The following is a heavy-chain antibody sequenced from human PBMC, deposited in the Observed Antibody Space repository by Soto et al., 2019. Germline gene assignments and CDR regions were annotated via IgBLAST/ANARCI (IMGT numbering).Heavy chain of an antibody. CDR2: ISYDGSNK. Sequence: QVQLVESGGGVVQPGRSLRLSCAASGFTFSSYGMHWVRQAPGKGLEWVAVISYDGSNKYYADSVKGRFTNSRNNSKNKMYLQMNSPSAEDTAVYYCAKDRASGSRPSYYGMDVWGQGNTVTVSS. D-gene: IGHD1-26*01. J-gene: IGHJ6*02. CDR3: AKDRASGSRPSYYGMDV. V-gene: IGHV3-30*18. CDR1: GFTFSSYG.